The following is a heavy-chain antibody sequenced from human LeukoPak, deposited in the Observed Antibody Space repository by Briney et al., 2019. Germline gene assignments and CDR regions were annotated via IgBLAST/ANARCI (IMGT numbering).Heavy chain of an antibody. V-gene: IGHV4-38-2*02. Sequence: SETLSLTCTVSGYSISSGYYWGWIRQPPGKGLEWIGSIYHSESTYYNPSLKSRVTISVDTSKNQFSLKLSSVTAADTAVYYCAREWAYWGQGTLVTVSS. CDR3: AREWAY. CDR1: GYSISSGYY. J-gene: IGHJ4*02. CDR2: IYHSEST.